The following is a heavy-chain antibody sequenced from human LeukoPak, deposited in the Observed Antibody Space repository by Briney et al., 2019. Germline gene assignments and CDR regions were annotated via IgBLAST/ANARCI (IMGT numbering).Heavy chain of an antibody. CDR1: GFTFSSYG. CDR2: IRYDGSNK. Sequence: GGSLRLSCAASGFTFSSYGMHWVRQAPGKGLEWVAFIRYDGSNKYYADSVKGRFTISRDNSKNTLYLQMNSLRAEDTAVYYCAKDSSHEVIDDAFDIWGQGTMVTVSS. J-gene: IGHJ3*02. V-gene: IGHV3-30*02. D-gene: IGHD2/OR15-2a*01. CDR3: AKDSSHEVIDDAFDI.